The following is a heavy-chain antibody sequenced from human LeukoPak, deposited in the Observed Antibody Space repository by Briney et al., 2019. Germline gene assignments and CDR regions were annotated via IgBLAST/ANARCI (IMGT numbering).Heavy chain of an antibody. Sequence: PGGSLRLSCAASGFTFSSYGMHWVRQAPGKGLEWVAVISYDGSNKYYADAVKGRFTISRDNSKNTLYLQMNSLRAEDTAVYYCAKGVVVITTAGGVDYRGQGTLVTVSS. J-gene: IGHJ4*02. CDR1: GFTFSSYG. CDR2: ISYDGSNK. CDR3: AKGVVVITTAGGVDY. D-gene: IGHD3-22*01. V-gene: IGHV3-30*18.